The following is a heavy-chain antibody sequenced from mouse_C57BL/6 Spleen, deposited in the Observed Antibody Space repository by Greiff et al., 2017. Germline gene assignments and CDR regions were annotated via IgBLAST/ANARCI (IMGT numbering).Heavy chain of an antibody. V-gene: IGHV14-3*01. CDR3: AGCPADYCGSHWYFDV. D-gene: IGHD1-1*01. J-gene: IGHJ1*03. CDR2: IVPANGST. CDR1: GFNINNTY. Sequence: EVQLQQSVAELVRPGASVTLSCTASGFNINNTYMHWVKQRPEQGLEWIGRIVPANGSTNYAPKFQGQDTITADPSSNTAYLQMSSLTSEDTAIYYCAGCPADYCGSHWYFDVWGTGTTVTVSS.